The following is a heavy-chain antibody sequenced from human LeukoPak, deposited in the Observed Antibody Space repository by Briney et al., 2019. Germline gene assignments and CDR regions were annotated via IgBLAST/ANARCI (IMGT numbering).Heavy chain of an antibody. V-gene: IGHV4-59*01. Sequence: PSETLSLTCTVSGGSISSYYWSWIRQPPGKGLEWIGYLYYSGSTNYNPSLKSRVTISVDTSKNQFSLKLSSVTAADTAVYYCARRYSIGNNYYGMDVWGQGTTVTVSS. CDR1: GGSISSYY. J-gene: IGHJ6*02. CDR2: LYYSGST. CDR3: ARRYSIGNNYYGMDV. D-gene: IGHD2-15*01.